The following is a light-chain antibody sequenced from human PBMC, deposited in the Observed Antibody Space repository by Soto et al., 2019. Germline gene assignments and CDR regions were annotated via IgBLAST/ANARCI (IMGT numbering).Light chain of an antibody. Sequence: DIQMTQSPSTLSASVGERVTITCRASQSISIWLAWYQQKPGKAPKLLIYKASSLESGVPSRFSGSGSGTEFTLTISSLQPDDLTSYYCEQYNSFPTFGQRTKVEIK. CDR3: EQYNSFPT. CDR2: KAS. CDR1: QSISIW. J-gene: IGKJ1*01. V-gene: IGKV1-5*03.